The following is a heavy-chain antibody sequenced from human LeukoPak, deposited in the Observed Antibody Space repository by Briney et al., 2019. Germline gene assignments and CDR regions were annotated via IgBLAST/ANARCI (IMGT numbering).Heavy chain of an antibody. CDR1: GFTFSSYD. CDR3: ARATKVNWFDP. D-gene: IGHD5-12*01. J-gene: IGHJ5*02. Sequence: GGSLRLSCAASGFTFSSYDMHWVRHATGKGLEWVSAIGTAGDTYYPGSVKGRFTISRENAKNSLYLQMNSLRAEDTAVYYCARATKVNWFDPWGQGTLVTVSS. CDR2: IGTAGDT. V-gene: IGHV3-13*01.